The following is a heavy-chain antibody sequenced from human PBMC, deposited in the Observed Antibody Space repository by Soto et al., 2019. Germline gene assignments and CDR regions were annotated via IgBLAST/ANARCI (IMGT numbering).Heavy chain of an antibody. CDR1: GFTFSSYD. CDR2: ISGSGDST. Sequence: EVQLLESGGGLVQPGGSLRLSCAASGFTFSSYDMNWVRQAPGKGLEWVSVISGSGDSTYYADSVKGRFTISRDNSKNTLYLQMNSLRAEDTAVYYCASRSSGWFFDYWGQGTLVTVSS. D-gene: IGHD6-19*01. V-gene: IGHV3-23*01. CDR3: ASRSSGWFFDY. J-gene: IGHJ4*02.